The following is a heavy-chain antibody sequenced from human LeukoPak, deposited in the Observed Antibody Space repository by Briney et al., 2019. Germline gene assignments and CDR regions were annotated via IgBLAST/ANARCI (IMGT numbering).Heavy chain of an antibody. D-gene: IGHD3-3*01. CDR2: ISSTGSTI. V-gene: IGHV3-11*04. CDR3: ARMNYDFCSGHYPYLDF. Sequence: PGGSLRLSSAVSVVTVSENYIYWRRQTPGKGLEWLSYISSTGSTIYYADSVRGRFTISRDNAKNSLYLQMNSLRAEDTGVYYCARMNYDFCSGHYPYLDFWGQGNLVTVSS. CDR1: VVTVSENY. J-gene: IGHJ4*02.